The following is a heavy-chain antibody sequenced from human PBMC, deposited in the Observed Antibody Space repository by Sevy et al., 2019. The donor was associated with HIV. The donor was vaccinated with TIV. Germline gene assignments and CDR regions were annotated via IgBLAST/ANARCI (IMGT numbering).Heavy chain of an antibody. J-gene: IGHJ6*02. CDR2: IHADGSS. V-gene: IGHV3-53*01. Sequence: GGSLRLSCAASGFNVNDNYMTWVRQAPGKGLEWVSIIHADGSSFYADSVESRFTRSRGDSKNILNLQMNSLRADDTAVYYCARDRRFCGNECYLYYYYGMDVWGQGTAVTVSS. D-gene: IGHD3-16*02. CDR3: ARDRRFCGNECYLYYYYGMDV. CDR1: GFNVNDNY.